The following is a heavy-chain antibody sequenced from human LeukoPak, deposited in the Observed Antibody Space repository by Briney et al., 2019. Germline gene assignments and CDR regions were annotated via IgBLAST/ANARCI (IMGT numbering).Heavy chain of an antibody. Sequence: GASVKVSCKASGYTFTSYDINWVRQATGQGLEWMGRINPNSGGTNYAQKFQGRVTMTRDTSISTAYMELSRLRSDDTAVYYCASYRIAAAGTGAFDIWGQGTMVTVSS. CDR3: ASYRIAAAGTGAFDI. J-gene: IGHJ3*02. CDR1: GYTFTSYD. CDR2: INPNSGGT. V-gene: IGHV1-2*06. D-gene: IGHD6-13*01.